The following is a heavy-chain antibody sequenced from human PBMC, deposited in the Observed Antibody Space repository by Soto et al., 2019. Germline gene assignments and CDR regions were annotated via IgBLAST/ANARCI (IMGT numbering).Heavy chain of an antibody. V-gene: IGHV3-23*01. Sequence: GGSLRLSCAASEFSFDDYAMSWVRQAPGKGLEWVSSITYTGVSTYYVDSVKGRFTISRDNSKDTLYLQMNSLRAEDTAIYYCAKASVWYPYFDSWGQGTLVTV. J-gene: IGHJ4*02. CDR3: AKASVWYPYFDS. CDR2: ITYTGVST. CDR1: EFSFDDYA. D-gene: IGHD6-13*01.